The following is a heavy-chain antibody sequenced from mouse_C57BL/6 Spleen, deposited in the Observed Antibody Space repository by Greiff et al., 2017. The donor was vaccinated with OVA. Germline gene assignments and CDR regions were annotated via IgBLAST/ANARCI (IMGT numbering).Heavy chain of an antibody. D-gene: IGHD2-4*01. CDR3: ARSAYDYDGLFDY. J-gene: IGHJ2*01. Sequence: QVQLQQSGAELVKPGASVKISCKASGYAFSSYWMNWVKQRPGKGLEWIGQIYPGDGDTNYNGKFKGKATLTADKSSSTAYMQLSSLTSEDSAVYFCARSAYDYDGLFDYWGQGTTLTVSS. CDR1: GYAFSSYW. CDR2: IYPGDGDT. V-gene: IGHV1-80*01.